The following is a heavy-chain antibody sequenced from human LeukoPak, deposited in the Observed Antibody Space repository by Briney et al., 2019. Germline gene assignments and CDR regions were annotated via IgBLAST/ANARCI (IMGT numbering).Heavy chain of an antibody. D-gene: IGHD4-17*01. CDR2: ISYTGST. CDR3: ARLQSANHDNGYYTGGFYYMDV. V-gene: IGHV4-59*08. Sequence: SETLSLTCSVSGGPMSNYYWGWIRQPPGKGLGWIGYISYTGSTSYNPSLKSRVDIFLETPRNQFSLEVTSVIAADTAIYYCARLQSANHDNGYYTGGFYYMDVWGKGTTVTVSS. J-gene: IGHJ6*03. CDR1: GGPMSNYY.